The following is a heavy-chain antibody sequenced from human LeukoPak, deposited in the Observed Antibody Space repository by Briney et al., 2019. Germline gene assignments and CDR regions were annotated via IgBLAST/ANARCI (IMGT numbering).Heavy chain of an antibody. D-gene: IGHD6-19*01. Sequence: ASVKVSCKASGYTFTMYGISWVRQAPGQGLEWMGWISAYNGNTNCEQKFQDRVTLTTDISTGTAYMELGNLRSDDTAVYYCARDRIALGTDYWGQGTLVTVSP. CDR2: ISAYNGNT. CDR1: GYTFTMYG. V-gene: IGHV1-18*01. J-gene: IGHJ4*02. CDR3: ARDRIALGTDY.